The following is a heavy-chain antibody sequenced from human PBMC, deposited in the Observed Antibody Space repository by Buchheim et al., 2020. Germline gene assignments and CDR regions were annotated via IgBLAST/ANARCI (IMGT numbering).Heavy chain of an antibody. CDR3: AKDRPCPTCYKNWFDP. CDR2: ISGSGTST. J-gene: IGHJ5*02. Sequence: EVQLLESGGGLVQPGGYLRLSCAASGFTFSSYAMSWVRQAPGKGLEWVSSISGSGTSTFYPDSVKGRFNISRDNSKDTMYLQMNSLRAEDTAVYYCAKDRPCPTCYKNWFDPWGQGTL. V-gene: IGHV3-23*01. CDR1: GFTFSSYA. D-gene: IGHD2-2*01.